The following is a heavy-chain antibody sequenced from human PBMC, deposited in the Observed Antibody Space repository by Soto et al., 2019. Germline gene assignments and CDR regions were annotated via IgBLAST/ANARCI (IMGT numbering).Heavy chain of an antibody. CDR2: ISGSGGST. CDR3: AKVSELYCTNGVCEMIDY. D-gene: IGHD2-8*01. CDR1: GFTFSSYA. J-gene: IGHJ4*02. Sequence: GGSLRLSCAASGFTFSSYAMSWVRQAPGKGLEWVSAISGSGGSTYYADSVKGRFTISRDNSKNTLYLQMNSLRAEDTVVYYCAKVSELYCTNGVCEMIDYWGQGTLVTVSS. V-gene: IGHV3-23*01.